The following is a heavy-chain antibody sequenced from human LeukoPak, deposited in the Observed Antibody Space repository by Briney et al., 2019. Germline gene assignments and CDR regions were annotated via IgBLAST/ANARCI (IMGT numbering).Heavy chain of an antibody. Sequence: GGSLRLSCAASGFTFSSYGMHWVRQAPGKGLEWVAFIRYDGSNKYYADSVKGRFTISRDNSKNTLYLQMNSLRAEDTAVYYCAKDLARRTVTCFDYWGQGTLVTVSS. V-gene: IGHV3-30*02. CDR1: GFTFSSYG. CDR3: AKDLARRTVTCFDY. J-gene: IGHJ4*02. CDR2: IRYDGSNK. D-gene: IGHD4-11*01.